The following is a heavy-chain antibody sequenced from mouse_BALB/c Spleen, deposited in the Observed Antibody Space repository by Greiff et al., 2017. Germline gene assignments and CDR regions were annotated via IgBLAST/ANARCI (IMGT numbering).Heavy chain of an antibody. CDR2: INSNGGST. CDR1: GFTFSSYG. V-gene: IGHV5-6-3*01. J-gene: IGHJ1*01. CDR3: ARDNPWYFDV. Sequence: VESGGGLVQPGGSLKLSCAASGFTFSSYGMSWVRQTPDKRLELVATINSNGGSTYYPDSVKGRFTISRDNAKNTLYLQMSSLKSEDTAMYYCARDNPWYFDVWGAGTTVTVSS.